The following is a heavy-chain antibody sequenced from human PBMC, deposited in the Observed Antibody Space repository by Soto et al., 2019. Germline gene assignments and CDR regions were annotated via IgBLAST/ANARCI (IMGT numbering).Heavy chain of an antibody. V-gene: IGHV1-69*06. CDR2: IIPLFDAT. D-gene: IGHD6-19*01. Sequence: QVQLVQSGAEVRKPGSSVKVSCKASGGTFTTYDISWVRQAPGQGLEWMGGIIPLFDATKYAQKFQGRVKITADKSTGTAYMEVSSLRSEDTAMYYCARDRSSSWYNGTFYFDSWGQGTLVTVSS. CDR3: ARDRSSSWYNGTFYFDS. J-gene: IGHJ4*02. CDR1: GGTFTTYD.